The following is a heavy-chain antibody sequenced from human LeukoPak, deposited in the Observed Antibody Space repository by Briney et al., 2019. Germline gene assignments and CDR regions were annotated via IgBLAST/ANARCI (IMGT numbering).Heavy chain of an antibody. CDR2: IGGRDGST. CDR3: AKGHYYGSGSLDY. CDR1: GFTFSSYG. V-gene: IGHV3-23*01. Sequence: GGSLRLSCAASGFTFSSYGMSWVRQAPGKGLEWVSVIGGRDGSTYYADSVKGRFTISRDNTKNTLYVQMNSLRAEDTAVYYCAKGHYYGSGSLDYWGQGTLVTVSS. J-gene: IGHJ4*02. D-gene: IGHD3-10*01.